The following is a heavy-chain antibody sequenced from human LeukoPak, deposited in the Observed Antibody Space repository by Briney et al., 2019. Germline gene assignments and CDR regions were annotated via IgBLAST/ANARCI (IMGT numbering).Heavy chain of an antibody. D-gene: IGHD3-22*01. CDR1: GFTFSSYA. CDR3: AKEYYYDSSGYGDY. V-gene: IGHV3-23*01. Sequence: QAGGSLRLSGAASGFTFSSYAMSWVRQAPGKGLEWVSAISGSGGSTYYADSVKGRFTISRDNSKNTLYLQMNSLRAEDTAVYYCAKEYYYDSSGYGDYWGQGTLVTVSS. J-gene: IGHJ4*02. CDR2: ISGSGGST.